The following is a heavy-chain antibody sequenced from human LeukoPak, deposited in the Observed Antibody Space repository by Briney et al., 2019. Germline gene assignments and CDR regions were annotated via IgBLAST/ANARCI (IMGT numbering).Heavy chain of an antibody. CDR2: ISSSSSYI. J-gene: IGHJ6*02. CDR3: ARVHYYYYGMDV. V-gene: IGHV3-21*01. Sequence: PGGSLRLSCAASGFTFSSYAMNWVRQAPGKGLEWVSSISSSSSYIYYADSVKGRFTISRDNAKNSLYLQMNSLRAEDTAVYYCARVHYYYYGMDVWGQGTTVTVSS. CDR1: GFTFSSYA.